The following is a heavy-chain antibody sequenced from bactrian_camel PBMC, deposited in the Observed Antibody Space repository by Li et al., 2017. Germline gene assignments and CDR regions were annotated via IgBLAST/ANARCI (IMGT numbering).Heavy chain of an antibody. V-gene: IGHV3S1*01. J-gene: IGHJ4*01. CDR1: GETYGRAC. Sequence: VQLVESGGGSVQAEGSLRLSCVASGETYGRACVGWFRQAPGKEREGVASLFTLRNIARYADSVKGRFTISRDDAKNTMYLRMNNLQPEDTAMYYCAADVGSMSGNCQPNYWGQ. CDR2: LFTLRNIA. D-gene: IGHD6*01. CDR3: AADVGSMSGNCQPNY.